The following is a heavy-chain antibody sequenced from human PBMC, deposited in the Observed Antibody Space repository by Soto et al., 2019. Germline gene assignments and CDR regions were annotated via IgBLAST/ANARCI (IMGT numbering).Heavy chain of an antibody. Sequence: SETLSLTCTVSGGSVSSGSYYWSCIRQPPGKGLEWIGYIYYSGSTNYNPSLKSRVTISVDTSKNQFSLKLSSVTAADTAVYYCARDKGGYYDSSGYVDYWGQGTLVTVSS. CDR1: GGSVSSGSYY. CDR2: IYYSGST. CDR3: ARDKGGYYDSSGYVDY. J-gene: IGHJ4*02. V-gene: IGHV4-61*01. D-gene: IGHD3-22*01.